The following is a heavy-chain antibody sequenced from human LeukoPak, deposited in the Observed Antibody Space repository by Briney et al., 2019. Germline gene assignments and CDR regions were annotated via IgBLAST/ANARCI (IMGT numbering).Heavy chain of an antibody. V-gene: IGHV3-23*01. CDR2: ISGSGSST. CDR1: GFTFSDYY. J-gene: IGHJ4*02. Sequence: GGSLRLSCAASGFTFSDYYMSWIRQAPGKGLEWVSGISGSGSSTYYADSVKGRFTLSRDYPKNTLYLQMNSLRAEDTAVYFCAKYSGSYYYPPNWDSWGQGTLVTVPS. D-gene: IGHD1-26*01. CDR3: AKYSGSYYYPPNWDS.